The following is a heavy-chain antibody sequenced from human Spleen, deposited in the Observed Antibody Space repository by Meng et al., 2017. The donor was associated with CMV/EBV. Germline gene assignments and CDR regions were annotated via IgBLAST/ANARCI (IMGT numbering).Heavy chain of an antibody. Sequence: SETLSLTCTVSGGSVSSGGSYWSWIRQPPGKGPEWIGYVYYTGSTNYNPSLKSRVSISIDTSNNQFSLKLRSVTAADTAVYYWASTKITVFGVVTFETASYNWFDPWGQGTLVTVSS. CDR3: ASTKITVFGVVTFETASYNWFDP. D-gene: IGHD3-3*01. V-gene: IGHV4-61*08. J-gene: IGHJ5*02. CDR1: GGSVSSGGSY. CDR2: VYYTGST.